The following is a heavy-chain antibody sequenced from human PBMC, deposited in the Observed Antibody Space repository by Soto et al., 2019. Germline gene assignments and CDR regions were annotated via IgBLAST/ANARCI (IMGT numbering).Heavy chain of an antibody. V-gene: IGHV3-33*01. D-gene: IGHD5-12*01. CDR3: ARGGGDGYNYHYYYYGMDV. Sequence: GGSLRLSCAASGFTFSSYGMHWVRQAPGKGLEWVAVIWYDGSNKYYADSVKGRFTISRDNSKNTLYLQMNSLRAEDTAVYYCARGGGDGYNYHYYYYGMDVWGQGTTVTVSS. CDR2: IWYDGSNK. J-gene: IGHJ6*02. CDR1: GFTFSSYG.